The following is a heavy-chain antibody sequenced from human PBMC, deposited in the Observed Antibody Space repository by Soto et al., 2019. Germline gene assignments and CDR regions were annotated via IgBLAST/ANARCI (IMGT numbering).Heavy chain of an antibody. V-gene: IGHV4-39*01. J-gene: IGHJ5*02. CDR3: ARSSTNAYFYYDSSGYPPHWFDP. CDR1: GGSISSSSYY. D-gene: IGHD3-22*01. Sequence: PAETLSLTCTVSGGSISSSSYYWGWIRQPPGKGLEWIGSIYYSGSTYYNPSLKSRVTISVDTSKNQFSLKLSSVTAADTAVYYCARSSTNAYFYYDSSGYPPHWFDPWGQGTLVTVSS. CDR2: IYYSGST.